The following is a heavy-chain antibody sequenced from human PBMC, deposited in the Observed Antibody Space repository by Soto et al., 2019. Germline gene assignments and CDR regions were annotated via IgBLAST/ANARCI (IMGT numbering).Heavy chain of an antibody. CDR3: ARHAGGRYNWFDP. Sequence: ESLKIPCKGSGYSCTSYWISWVRQMPGKGLEWMGRIDPSDSYTNYSPSFQGHVTISADKSISTAYLQWSSLKASDTAMYYCARHAGGRYNWFDPWGQGTLVTSPQ. D-gene: IGHD6-19*01. CDR1: GYSCTSYW. V-gene: IGHV5-10-1*01. J-gene: IGHJ5*02. CDR2: IDPSDSYT.